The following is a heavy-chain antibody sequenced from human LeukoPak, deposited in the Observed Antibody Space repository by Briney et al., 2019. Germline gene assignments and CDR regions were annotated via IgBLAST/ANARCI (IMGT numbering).Heavy chain of an antibody. D-gene: IGHD1-1*01. CDR1: GFTFTSYA. CDR2: ISDSGGST. Sequence: GGSLRLSCAASGFTFTSYAMSWVRQAPGKGLEWVSSISDSGGSTYYADSVKGRFTISRDNSKNTLYLQMNSLRAEDTAVYYCAKDGRPFQPLDPYFDYWGQGTLVTVSS. V-gene: IGHV3-23*01. J-gene: IGHJ4*02. CDR3: AKDGRPFQPLDPYFDY.